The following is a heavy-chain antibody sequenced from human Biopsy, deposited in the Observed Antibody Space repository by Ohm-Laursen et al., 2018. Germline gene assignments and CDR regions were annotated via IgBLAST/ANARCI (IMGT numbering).Heavy chain of an antibody. CDR1: GASMTGYF. D-gene: IGHD3-16*01. V-gene: IGHV4-4*07. CDR2: IYTIGDT. CDR3: AREDEGLLRALDL. J-gene: IGHJ6*02. Sequence: SKTLSLTCTVSGASMTGYFWTWVRQPAGKGLEWIGHIYTIGDTTYNPSLESRVTMSLDTSKNQFSLKMTSLTAADTAVYFCAREDEGLLRALDLWGQGTTVIVSS.